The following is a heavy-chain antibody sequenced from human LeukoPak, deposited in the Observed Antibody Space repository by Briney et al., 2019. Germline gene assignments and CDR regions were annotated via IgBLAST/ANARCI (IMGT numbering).Heavy chain of an antibody. CDR2: ISYDGSNK. CDR3: AKDGRYSSSWYDG. D-gene: IGHD6-13*01. J-gene: IGHJ5*02. Sequence: PGGSLRLSCAASGFTFSSYGMHWVRQAPGKGLEWVAVISYDGSNKYYADSVKGRFTISRDNSKNTLYLQMNSLRAEDTAVYYCAKDGRYSSSWYDGWGQGTLVTVPS. CDR1: GFTFSSYG. V-gene: IGHV3-30*18.